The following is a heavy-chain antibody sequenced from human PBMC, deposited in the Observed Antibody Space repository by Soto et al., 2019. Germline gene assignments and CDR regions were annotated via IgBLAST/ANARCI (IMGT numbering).Heavy chain of an antibody. V-gene: IGHV4-59*08. CDR2: IFDTGST. D-gene: IGHD3-9*01. J-gene: IGHJ4*02. CDR1: GGSVSSYY. CDR3: ARSVSVRLVLDY. Sequence: ASETLSLTCTVSGGSVSSYYWSWIRQPPGKGLEWIGFIFDTGSTRYNPSLKSRVTISVDRSKNHFSLKLSSVTAADTAVYYCARSVSVRLVLDYWAQGRLVPVSS.